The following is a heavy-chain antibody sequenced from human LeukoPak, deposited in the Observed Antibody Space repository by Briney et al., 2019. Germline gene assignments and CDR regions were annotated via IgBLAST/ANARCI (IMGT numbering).Heavy chain of an antibody. CDR3: AKDEVVPGYYYTDV. D-gene: IGHD2-2*01. V-gene: IGHV3-9*01. Sequence: PGGSLRLSCAASGLTFDDYAMHWVRQAPGKGLEWVSGISWNSGSIGYADSVKGRFTISRDNAKNTMYLQMNSLNAEDTAVYYCAKDEVVPGYYYTDVWGRGTTVTISS. CDR2: ISWNSGSI. J-gene: IGHJ6*03. CDR1: GLTFDDYA.